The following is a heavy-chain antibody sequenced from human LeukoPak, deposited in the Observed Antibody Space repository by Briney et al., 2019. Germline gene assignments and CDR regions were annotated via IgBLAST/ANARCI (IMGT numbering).Heavy chain of an antibody. CDR3: AREAVPAAPSYFDY. V-gene: IGHV3-7*01. Sequence: PGGSLRLPCAASGFTFSSYWMSWVRQAPGKGLEWVANIKQDGSEKYYVDSVKGRFTISRDNAKNSLYLQMNSLRAEDTAVYYCAREAVPAAPSYFDYWGQGTLVTVSS. D-gene: IGHD2-2*01. CDR1: GFTFSSYW. J-gene: IGHJ4*02. CDR2: IKQDGSEK.